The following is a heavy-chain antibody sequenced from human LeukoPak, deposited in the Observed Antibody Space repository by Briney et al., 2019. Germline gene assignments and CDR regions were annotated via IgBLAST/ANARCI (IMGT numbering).Heavy chain of an antibody. CDR3: ARVHDTSSYFYPFDY. CDR1: GGSISSGGYY. V-gene: IGHV4-30-2*01. D-gene: IGHD3-22*01. J-gene: IGHJ4*02. CDR2: IYHSGST. Sequence: SETLSLTCTVSGGSISSGGYYWSWIRQPPGKGLEWIGYIYHSGSTYYNPSLKSRVTISVDRSKNQFSLRLSSVTAADTAMYYCARVHDTSSYFYPFDYWGQGTLVTVSS.